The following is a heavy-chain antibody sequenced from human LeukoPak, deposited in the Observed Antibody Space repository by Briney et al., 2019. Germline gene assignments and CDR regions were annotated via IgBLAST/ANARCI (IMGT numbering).Heavy chain of an antibody. CDR3: ARGHREYYYDSSGYYLTDY. Sequence: ASETLSLTCAVYGGSFSGYYWSWIRQPPGKGLEWIGEINHSGSTNYNPSLKSRVTISVDTSKNQFSLKLSSVTAADTAVYYCARGHREYYYDSSGYYLTDYWGQGTLVTVSS. D-gene: IGHD3-22*01. V-gene: IGHV4-34*01. J-gene: IGHJ4*02. CDR2: INHSGST. CDR1: GGSFSGYY.